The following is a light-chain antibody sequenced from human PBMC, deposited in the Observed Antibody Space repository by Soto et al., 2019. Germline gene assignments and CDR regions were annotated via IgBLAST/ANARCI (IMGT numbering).Light chain of an antibody. Sequence: DIVMTQSPLSLPVTPGEPASISCRSSQSLLHSNGYTYLGWFLQKPGQSPQLLIYLGSGRASGVPDRFSGSGSGTDFTLKISRVEAEDVGVYYCMQVLQTPLTFGGGTKVEIK. CDR2: LGS. J-gene: IGKJ4*01. CDR1: QSLLHSNGYTY. V-gene: IGKV2-28*01. CDR3: MQVLQTPLT.